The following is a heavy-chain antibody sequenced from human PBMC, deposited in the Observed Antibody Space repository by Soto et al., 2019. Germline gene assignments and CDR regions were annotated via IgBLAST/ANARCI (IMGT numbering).Heavy chain of an antibody. D-gene: IGHD3-10*01. Sequence: QVRLVQSGPEVRRPGASVTVSCKASGYTFTHYFIHWVRRAPGQGLEWMGYINPKSGDTHYSQTFSGRVSMTVDPANDTASVGLSSLKSDDTAVYFCARVPGHKNSRGDFWGQGTPITVSS. J-gene: IGHJ4*02. CDR1: GYTFTHYF. CDR2: INPKSGDT. V-gene: IGHV1-2*02. CDR3: ARVPGHKNSRGDF.